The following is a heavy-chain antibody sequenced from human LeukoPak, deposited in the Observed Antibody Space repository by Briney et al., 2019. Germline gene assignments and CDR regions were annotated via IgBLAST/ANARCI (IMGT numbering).Heavy chain of an antibody. CDR3: ANSQYSSGWAYFDY. CDR2: IYPGDSDT. Sequence: GESLKISCKGSGYTFHSYWIAWVRQMPGKGLEWMGIIYPGDSDTRYSPSFQGQVTISADKSISTAYLQWSSLKASDTAMYYCANSQYSSGWAYFDYWGQGTLVTVSS. J-gene: IGHJ4*02. CDR1: GYTFHSYW. D-gene: IGHD6-19*01. V-gene: IGHV5-51*01.